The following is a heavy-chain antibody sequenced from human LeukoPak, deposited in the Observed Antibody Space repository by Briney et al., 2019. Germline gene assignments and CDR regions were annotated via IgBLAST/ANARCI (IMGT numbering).Heavy chain of an antibody. V-gene: IGHV3-74*01. J-gene: IGHJ4*02. CDR2: INGDGSTT. CDR1: GFTFSSYW. D-gene: IGHD6-13*01. Sequence: GGSLRLSCAASGFTFSSYWMHWVRQAPGKGLVWVSHINGDGSTTSYADSVKGRFTISRDNAKNTVYLQMNSLRTEDTAVYYCAKGGSSSPRSTFDYWGQGTLLTVSS. CDR3: AKGGSSSPRSTFDY.